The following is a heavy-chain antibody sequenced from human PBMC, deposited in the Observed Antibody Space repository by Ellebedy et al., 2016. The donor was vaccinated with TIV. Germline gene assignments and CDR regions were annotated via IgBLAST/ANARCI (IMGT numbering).Heavy chain of an antibody. J-gene: IGHJ4*02. CDR1: GFTFSSYS. Sequence: GESLKISXAASGFTFSSYSMNWVRQAPGKGLEWVSYISSSSSTIYYADSVKGRFTISRDNAKNSLYLQMNSLRDEDTAVYYCARIKSSSSGYWGQGTLVTVSS. CDR3: ARIKSSSSGY. CDR2: ISSSSSTI. D-gene: IGHD6-6*01. V-gene: IGHV3-48*02.